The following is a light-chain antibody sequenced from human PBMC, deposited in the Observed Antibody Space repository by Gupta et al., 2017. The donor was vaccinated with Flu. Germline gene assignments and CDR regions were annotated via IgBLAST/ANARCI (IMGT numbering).Light chain of an antibody. Sequence: QSVLTQPPSVSGAPGQRFTLSCAGRSSNIGAGYDVHWYQQLPGTAPKLLIYGNSNRPSGVPDRFSGSKSGTSASLAITGLQAEDEADYYCQSYDSSLSGWVFGTGTKVTVL. CDR3: QSYDSSLSGWV. V-gene: IGLV1-40*01. CDR2: GNS. CDR1: SSNIGAGYD. J-gene: IGLJ1*01.